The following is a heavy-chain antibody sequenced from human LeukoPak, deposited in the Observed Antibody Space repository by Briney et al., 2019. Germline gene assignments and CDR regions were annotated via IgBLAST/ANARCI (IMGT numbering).Heavy chain of an antibody. J-gene: IGHJ4*02. Sequence: SETLSLTCTVSGGSISSYYWSWIRQPPGKGLEWIGYIYYSGSTNYNPSLKSRVTISVDKSKNQFSLKLSSVTAADTAVYYCARWSGGVGATSPTSDYWGQGTLVTVSS. CDR1: GGSISSYY. V-gene: IGHV4-59*12. CDR2: IYYSGST. D-gene: IGHD1-26*01. CDR3: ARWSGGVGATSPTSDY.